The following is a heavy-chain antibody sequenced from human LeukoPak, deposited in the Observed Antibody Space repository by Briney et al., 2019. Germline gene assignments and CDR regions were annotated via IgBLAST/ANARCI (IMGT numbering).Heavy chain of an antibody. J-gene: IGHJ5*02. Sequence: PSETLSLTCAVYGGSFSGYYWSWIRQPPGKGLEWIGEINHSGSTNYNPSLKSRVTISVDTSKNQFSLKLSSVTAADTAVYYCMYDSPETWFDPWGQGTLVTVSS. CDR1: GGSFSGYY. D-gene: IGHD3-22*01. CDR2: INHSGST. CDR3: MYDSPETWFDP. V-gene: IGHV4-34*01.